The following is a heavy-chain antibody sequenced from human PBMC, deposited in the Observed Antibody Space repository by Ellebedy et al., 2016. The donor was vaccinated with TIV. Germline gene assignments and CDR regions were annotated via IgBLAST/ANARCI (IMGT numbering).Heavy chain of an antibody. V-gene: IGHV3-11*06. Sequence: PGGSLRLFCVASGFTFSDYYMSWIRQAPGKGLEWVSTISTSSSYTKCADSVKGRFTVSRDDAKNSLYLHMNSLKAEDTAVYYCVRTGRPWFDYWGQGTLVTVSS. D-gene: IGHD2-8*02. CDR3: VRTGRPWFDY. CDR1: GFTFSDYY. J-gene: IGHJ4*02. CDR2: ISTSSSYT.